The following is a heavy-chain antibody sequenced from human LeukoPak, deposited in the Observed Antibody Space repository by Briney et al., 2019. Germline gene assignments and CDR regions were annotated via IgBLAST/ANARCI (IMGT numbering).Heavy chain of an antibody. V-gene: IGHV4-39*01. CDR2: IYYSGST. CDR1: GGSISSSSYY. Sequence: SETLSLTCTVSGGSISSSSYYWGWIRQPPGKGLEWIGSIYYSGSTYYSPSLKSRVTISVDTSKNQFSLKLSSVSVADTAVYYCARRSFQAGEFDYWGQGTLVTVSS. D-gene: IGHD7-27*01. CDR3: ARRSFQAGEFDY. J-gene: IGHJ4*02.